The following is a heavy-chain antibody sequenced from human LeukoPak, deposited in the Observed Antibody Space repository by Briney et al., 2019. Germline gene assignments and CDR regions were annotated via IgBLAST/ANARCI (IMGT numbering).Heavy chain of an antibody. Sequence: PGGSLRLSCAASGFTFSNFAMHWVRQAPGKGLEWVAVIWYDGSNKYYADSVKGRFTISRDNSKNTLYLQMNSLRAEDTAVYYCARDVHSSGWEFDYWGQGTLVTVSS. CDR1: GFTFSNFA. CDR3: ARDVHSSGWEFDY. V-gene: IGHV3-33*08. CDR2: IWYDGSNK. D-gene: IGHD6-19*01. J-gene: IGHJ4*02.